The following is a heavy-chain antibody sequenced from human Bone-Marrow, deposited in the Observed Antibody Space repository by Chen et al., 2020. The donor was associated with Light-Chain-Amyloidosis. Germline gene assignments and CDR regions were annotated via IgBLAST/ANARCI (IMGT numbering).Heavy chain of an antibody. CDR1: GFTFSSYA. J-gene: IGHJ4*02. D-gene: IGHD5-18*01. V-gene: IGHV3-23*01. CDR2: ISGSGGNT. CDR3: AKDMKREGYTYNPSDY. Sequence: EVQLLESGGGLVQPGGSLRLSCAASGFTFSSYAMTWVRQAPGKGLEWVSGISGSGGNTYYTDSVKGRFTLSRDNSKNTLYLQMSSLRAEETAIYYCAKDMKREGYTYNPSDYWGQGTLVTVSS.